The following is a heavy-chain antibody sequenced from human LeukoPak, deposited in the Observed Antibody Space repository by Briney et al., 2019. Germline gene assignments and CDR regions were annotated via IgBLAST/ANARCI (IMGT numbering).Heavy chain of an antibody. J-gene: IGHJ4*02. CDR1: GFTFSSYS. CDR3: ASHGGTGY. D-gene: IGHD4-17*01. CDR2: ISSSGSDK. V-gene: IGHV3-21*01. Sequence: GGSLRLSCAASGFTFSSYSMNWVRQAPGKGLEWVSTISSSGSDKYYADSVKGRFTISRDNAKNSPYLQMSSLRAEDTAVYYCASHGGTGYWGQGTLVTVSS.